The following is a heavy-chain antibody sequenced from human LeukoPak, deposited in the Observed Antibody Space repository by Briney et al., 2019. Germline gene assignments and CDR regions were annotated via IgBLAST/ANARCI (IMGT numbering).Heavy chain of an antibody. D-gene: IGHD2-2*01. CDR3: ARDNRKVVPAANIYYYYMDV. CDR1: GYTFTGYY. CDR2: INPNSGGT. V-gene: IGHV1-2*02. Sequence: ASVKVSCKASGYTFTGYYMHWVRQAPGQGLEWMGWINPNSGGTNYAQKFQGRVTMTRDTSISTAYMELSSLRSDDTAVYYCARDNRKVVPAANIYYYYMDVWGKGTTVTVSS. J-gene: IGHJ6*03.